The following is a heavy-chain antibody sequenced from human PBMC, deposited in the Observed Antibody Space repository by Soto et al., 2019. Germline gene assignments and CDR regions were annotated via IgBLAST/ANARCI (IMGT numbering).Heavy chain of an antibody. CDR2: IIPILGTS. J-gene: IGHJ4*02. CDR1: GGTFSSYG. V-gene: IGHV1-69*13. Sequence: SVKVSCKVLGGTFSSYGITWVRQAPGQGLEWMGGIIPILGTSNYAQKFQGRVTISADESTSTAYMYLSSLRSEDTAVYYCAGVTSGYYSFDYWGQGTLVTVSS. CDR3: AGVTSGYYSFDY. D-gene: IGHD3-22*01.